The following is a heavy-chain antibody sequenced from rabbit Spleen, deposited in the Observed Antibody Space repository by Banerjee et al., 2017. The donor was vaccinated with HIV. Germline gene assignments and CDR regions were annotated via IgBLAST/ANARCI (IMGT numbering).Heavy chain of an antibody. V-gene: IGHV1S47*01. CDR2: IEPIFGNT. J-gene: IGHJ6*01. D-gene: IGHD1-1*01. Sequence: QEQLVESGGGLVQPGGSLKLSCKASGFDFSNYGVSWVRQAPGKGLEWIGYIEPIFGNTYYANWVNGRFTISSHNAQNTLYLQLSSLTAADTATYFCARDLPEIVGWNFGFWGPGTLVTVS. CDR3: ARDLPEIVGWNFGF. CDR1: GFDFSNYG.